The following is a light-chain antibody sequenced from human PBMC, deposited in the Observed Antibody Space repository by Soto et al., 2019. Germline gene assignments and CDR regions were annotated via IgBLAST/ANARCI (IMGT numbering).Light chain of an antibody. CDR2: EVN. Sequence: QPALTQPPSASGSPGQSVAISCTGTSSDVGGYNYVSWYQLHPGKAPKLMIYEVNMRPSGVPDRFSGSKSGNTASLTVSGLRAEDEADYYCSSYAGSNNYVFGTGTKLTVL. J-gene: IGLJ1*01. V-gene: IGLV2-8*01. CDR1: SSDVGGYNY. CDR3: SSYAGSNNYV.